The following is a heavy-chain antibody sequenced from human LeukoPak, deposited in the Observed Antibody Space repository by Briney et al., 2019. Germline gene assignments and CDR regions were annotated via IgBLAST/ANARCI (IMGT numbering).Heavy chain of an antibody. J-gene: IGHJ6*03. V-gene: IGHV3-30*02. Sequence: GGSLRLSCAASGFTFSSYGMHWVRQAPGKGLEWVAFIRYDGSNKYYADSVKGRFTISRDNSKNTLYLQMNSLRAEDTAVYYCAKEWGYASYYYYYYMDVWGKGTTVTISS. CDR2: IRYDGSNK. D-gene: IGHD5-12*01. CDR3: AKEWGYASYYYYYYMDV. CDR1: GFTFSSYG.